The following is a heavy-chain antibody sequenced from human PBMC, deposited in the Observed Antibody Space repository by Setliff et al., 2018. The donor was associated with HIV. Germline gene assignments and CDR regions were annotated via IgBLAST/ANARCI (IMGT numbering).Heavy chain of an antibody. CDR1: GYTFTSYG. D-gene: IGHD6-13*01. Sequence: GASVKVSCKASGYTFTSYGITWVRQAPGQGLEWMGWISTYNGNTHYAQKLQGRVTMTTDTSTSTAYMELRSLRSDDTAVYYCARDQVAFIAAAGTGECAFDIWGQGTMVTVSS. J-gene: IGHJ3*02. V-gene: IGHV1-18*01. CDR2: ISTYNGNT. CDR3: ARDQVAFIAAAGTGECAFDI.